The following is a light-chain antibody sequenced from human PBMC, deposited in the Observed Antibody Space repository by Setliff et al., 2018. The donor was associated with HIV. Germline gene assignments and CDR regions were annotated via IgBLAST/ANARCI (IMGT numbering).Light chain of an antibody. CDR1: GSDVGSYNC. CDR3: SSCSSSSTLV. V-gene: IGLV2-18*02. CDR2: EVN. J-gene: IGLJ2*01. Sequence: QSALAHPPSVSGSPGQSVTISCTGTGSDVGSYNCVSWYQQSPGTAPKLMISEVNNRPSGVPDRFSGSKSGNTASLTISGLQAEDEADYYCSSCSSSSTLVFGGGTKVTVL.